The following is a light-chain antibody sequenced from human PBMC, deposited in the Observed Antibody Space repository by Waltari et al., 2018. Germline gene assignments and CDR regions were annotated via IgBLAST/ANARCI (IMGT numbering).Light chain of an antibody. CDR3: QQYNNWPPGT. V-gene: IGKV3-15*01. CDR2: HAS. J-gene: IGKJ1*01. Sequence: VVTQSPATLSVSPGERATLSCRTSQTIGLSLAWYQQKPGQAPRLLIYHASTRATGIPARFSGSGSESEFTLTISSLQSEDVALYYCQQYNNWPPGTFGQGTRVEI. CDR1: QTIGLS.